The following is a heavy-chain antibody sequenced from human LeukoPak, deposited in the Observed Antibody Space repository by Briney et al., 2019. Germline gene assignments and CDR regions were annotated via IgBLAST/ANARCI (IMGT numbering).Heavy chain of an antibody. CDR1: GGTFSSYA. J-gene: IGHJ6*03. Sequence: ASVKVSCKASGGTFSSYAISWVRQAPGQGLEWMGGIIPIFGTANYAQKFQGRVTITTDESTSTAYMELSSLRSEDTAVYYCARSSLARDGYNSYYMDVWGKGTTVTVSS. V-gene: IGHV1-69*05. CDR2: IIPIFGTA. D-gene: IGHD5-24*01. CDR3: ARSSLARDGYNSYYMDV.